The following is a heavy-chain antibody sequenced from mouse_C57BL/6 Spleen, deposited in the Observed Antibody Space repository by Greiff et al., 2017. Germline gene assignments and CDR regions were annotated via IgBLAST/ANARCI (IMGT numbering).Heavy chain of an antibody. J-gene: IGHJ1*03. CDR1: GYTFTDYY. D-gene: IGHD2-1*01. Sequence: VQLQQSGPELVKPGASVKISCKASGYTFTDYYMNWVKQSHGKSLEWIGDINPNNGGTSYNQKFKGKATLTVDKSSSTAYMELRSLTSEDSAVYYCARDYGITLGYFDVWGTGTTVTVSS. V-gene: IGHV1-26*01. CDR2: INPNNGGT. CDR3: ARDYGITLGYFDV.